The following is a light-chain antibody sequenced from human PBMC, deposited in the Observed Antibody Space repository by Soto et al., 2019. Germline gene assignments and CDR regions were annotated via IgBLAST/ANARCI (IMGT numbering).Light chain of an antibody. CDR2: EAS. Sequence: DIQLTQSPSSLSTSVGDRVTIHCRASQSIISYVNWYQQKPGKAPTLLIYEASILQNGVPSRFSGTESGTEFTLTISSLRPDDFATYYCQQYNDYSAWTFGQGTKVEIK. CDR1: QSIISY. V-gene: IGKV1-5*03. J-gene: IGKJ1*01. CDR3: QQYNDYSAWT.